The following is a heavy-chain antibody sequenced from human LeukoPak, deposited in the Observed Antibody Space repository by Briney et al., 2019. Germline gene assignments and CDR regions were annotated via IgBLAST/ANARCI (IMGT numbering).Heavy chain of an antibody. D-gene: IGHD6-19*01. CDR1: GGSISSGGYY. Sequence: TASETLSLTCTVSGGSISSGGYYWSWIRQPPGKGLEWIGYIYHSGSTYYNPSLKSRVTISVDRSKNQFSLKLSSVTAADTAVYYCARVSPEYSSGWPDAFDIWGQGTMVTVSS. V-gene: IGHV4-30-2*01. CDR3: ARVSPEYSSGWPDAFDI. CDR2: IYHSGST. J-gene: IGHJ3*02.